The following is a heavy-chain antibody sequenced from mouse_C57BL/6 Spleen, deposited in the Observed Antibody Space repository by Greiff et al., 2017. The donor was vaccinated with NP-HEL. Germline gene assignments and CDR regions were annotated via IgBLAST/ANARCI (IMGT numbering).Heavy chain of an antibody. CDR3: VLGTWFAY. J-gene: IGHJ3*01. Sequence: QVQLQQPGAELVRPGSSVKLSCKASGYTFTSYWMHWVKQRPIQGLEWIGNIDPSDSDTHYNQKFKDKATLTVDKSSSTAYMQLSSLTSEDSAVYYCVLGTWFAYWGQGTLVTVSA. V-gene: IGHV1-52*01. CDR2: IDPSDSDT. CDR1: GYTFTSYW.